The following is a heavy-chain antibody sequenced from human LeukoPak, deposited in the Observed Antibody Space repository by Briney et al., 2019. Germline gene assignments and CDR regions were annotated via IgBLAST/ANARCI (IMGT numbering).Heavy chain of an antibody. CDR2: IYYSGST. D-gene: IGHD4-17*01. CDR3: ARGRDDYGDSYAFDI. CDR1: GGSIRSYY. Sequence: SETLSLTCTVSGGSIRSYYWNWIRQPPGKGLEWIGYIYYSGSTNYNPSLKSRVTISVDTSKNQFSLKLNSVTAADTAVYYCARGRDDYGDSYAFDIWGQGTMVTVSS. V-gene: IGHV4-59*08. J-gene: IGHJ3*02.